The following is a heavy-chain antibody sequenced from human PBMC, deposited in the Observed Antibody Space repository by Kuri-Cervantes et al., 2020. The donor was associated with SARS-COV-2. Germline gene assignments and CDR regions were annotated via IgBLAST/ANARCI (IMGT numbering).Heavy chain of an antibody. J-gene: IGHJ4*02. Sequence: ASVKVSCKASGYTFTSYYMHWVRQAPGQGLEWMGIINPGGGSTSYAQKFQGRVTMTRDTSTSTVYMELSSLRSEDTAVYYCARGSAGGRYSNYVLDYWGQGTLVTVSS. D-gene: IGHD4-11*01. CDR3: ARGSAGGRYSNYVLDY. CDR1: GYTFTSYY. CDR2: INPGGGST. V-gene: IGHV1-46*01.